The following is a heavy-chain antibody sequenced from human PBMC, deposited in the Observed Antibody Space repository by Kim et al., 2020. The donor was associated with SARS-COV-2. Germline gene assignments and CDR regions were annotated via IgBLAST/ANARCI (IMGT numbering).Heavy chain of an antibody. CDR3: ARMDWFDP. J-gene: IGHJ5*02. V-gene: IGHV1-46*01. Sequence: GGSTSYAQKFQGRVTMTRDTSTSTVYMELSSLRYEDTAVYYCARMDWFDPWGQGTLVTVSS. CDR2: GGST.